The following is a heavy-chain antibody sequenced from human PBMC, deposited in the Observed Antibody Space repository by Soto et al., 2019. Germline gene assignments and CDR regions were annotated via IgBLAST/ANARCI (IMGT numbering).Heavy chain of an antibody. CDR3: AREGVYAMDD. D-gene: IGHD2-8*01. Sequence: GGSLRLSCDVSGVTFRSYEMYWVRQAPGKGLEWVAYISSSGETVYYAGSVQGRFTISRDNAKNTLYLQMSSLGAEDTAVYYCAREGVYAMDDWGQGTTVTVSS. CDR1: GVTFRSYE. V-gene: IGHV3-48*03. J-gene: IGHJ6*02. CDR2: ISSSGETV.